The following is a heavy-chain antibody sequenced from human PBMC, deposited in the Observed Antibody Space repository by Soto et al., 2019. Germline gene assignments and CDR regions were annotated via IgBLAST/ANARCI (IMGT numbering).Heavy chain of an antibody. CDR3: ARALYGSAMNGMDV. V-gene: IGHV1-3*01. J-gene: IGHJ6*02. D-gene: IGHD3-10*01. CDR1: GYTFTSYT. Sequence: ASVKVSFKASGYTFTSYTIHWVRQAPGQRLEWMGWLNAGNGNTKYSQKFQGRVTITRDTSASTAYMELSSLRSEDTAVYYCARALYGSAMNGMDVWGQGTTVTVSS. CDR2: LNAGNGNT.